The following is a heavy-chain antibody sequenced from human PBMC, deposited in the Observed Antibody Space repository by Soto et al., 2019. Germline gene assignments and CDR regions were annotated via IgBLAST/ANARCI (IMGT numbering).Heavy chain of an antibody. CDR1: GFSLSTSEVG. CDR3: AHRFDWYYFNF. V-gene: IGHV2-5*02. D-gene: IGHD3-9*01. CDR2: IYWDDDK. J-gene: IGHJ4*02. Sequence: QITLKESGPTLVKPTQTLTLTCTFSGFSLSTSEVGVGWFRQPPGEALEWLALIYWDDDKRYSPSLRSRLTXTXATSRNQVVLTMTNMDPVDTATYYCAHRFDWYYFNFWGQGTLVTVSS.